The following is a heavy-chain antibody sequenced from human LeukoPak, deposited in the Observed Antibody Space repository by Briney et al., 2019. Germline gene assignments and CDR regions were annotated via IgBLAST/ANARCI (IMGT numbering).Heavy chain of an antibody. V-gene: IGHV1-18*01. D-gene: IGHD3-10*01. CDR1: GYTFTSYG. Sequence: ASVKVSCKASGYTFTSYGISWVRQAPGQGLEWMGWISAYNGKTNYAQKFQGRVTMTTDTSTSTAYMELRSLRSDDTAVYYCATGPTDSYGSGSGVDYWGQGTLVTVSS. J-gene: IGHJ4*02. CDR3: ATGPTDSYGSGSGVDY. CDR2: ISAYNGKT.